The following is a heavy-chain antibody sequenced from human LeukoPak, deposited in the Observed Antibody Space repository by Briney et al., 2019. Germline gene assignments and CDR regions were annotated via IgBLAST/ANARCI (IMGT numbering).Heavy chain of an antibody. CDR1: GFNFSGYW. CDR2: IKEDGSEK. D-gene: IGHD6-19*01. Sequence: GGSLGLSCAASGFNFSGYWMTWVRLAPGKGLEWVANIKEDGSEKHYADSVKGRFTITRDNAKNSLYLQMDTLRFEDTAVYYCACTIAVGYWGRGTLVTVSS. J-gene: IGHJ4*02. V-gene: IGHV3-7*01. CDR3: ACTIAVGY.